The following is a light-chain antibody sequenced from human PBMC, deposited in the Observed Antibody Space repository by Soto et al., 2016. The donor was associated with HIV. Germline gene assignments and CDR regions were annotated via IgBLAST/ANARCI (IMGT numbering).Light chain of an antibody. Sequence: DIQMTQSPSTLSASVGDRVTITCRASQDITTWLAWYQQKPGKPPNLLIYKASNLQGGVPSRFSGSGSGTEFTLAISSLQPGDFATYYCQQYNAFPWTFGQGTKVEI. V-gene: IGKV1-5*03. CDR3: QQYNAFPWT. CDR1: QDITTW. CDR2: KAS. J-gene: IGKJ1*01.